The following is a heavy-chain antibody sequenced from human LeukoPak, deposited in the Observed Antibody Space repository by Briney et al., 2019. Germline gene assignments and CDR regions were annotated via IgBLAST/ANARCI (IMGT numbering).Heavy chain of an antibody. CDR3: AKLHGYNFDY. D-gene: IGHD5-24*01. Sequence: SGGSLRLSCAASGFTFSDYYMSWIRQAPGKGLEWVSYISTSGTTMYYADSVKGRFTTSRDNAKNSLYLQMNSLRAEDTAVYYCAKLHGYNFDYWGQGTLVTVSS. CDR1: GFTFSDYY. V-gene: IGHV3-11*04. CDR2: ISTSGTTM. J-gene: IGHJ4*02.